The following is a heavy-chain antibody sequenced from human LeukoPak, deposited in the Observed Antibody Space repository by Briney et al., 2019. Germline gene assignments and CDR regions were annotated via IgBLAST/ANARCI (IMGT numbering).Heavy chain of an antibody. CDR1: GYTFTSYW. CDR2: IFPSDSDT. CDR3: VRHDSRGYSH. J-gene: IGHJ4*02. D-gene: IGHD3-22*01. Sequence: GESLKISCEASGYTFTSYWIGWVRQMSGKGLEWMGIIFPSDSDTTYSPSFQGQVTISADKSINTAYLQWRSLKAADTAMYYCVRHDSRGYSHWGQGTLVTVSS. V-gene: IGHV5-51*01.